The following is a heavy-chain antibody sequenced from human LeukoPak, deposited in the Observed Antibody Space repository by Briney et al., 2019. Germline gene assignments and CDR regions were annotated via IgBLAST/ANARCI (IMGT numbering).Heavy chain of an antibody. CDR1: GGSLSSDY. J-gene: IGHJ4*02. D-gene: IGHD3-22*01. CDR3: ARLPRYDSSGYRRPYYFDY. CDR2: VYYSGST. Sequence: SETLSLTCIVSGGSLSSDYWSWVRQPPGKGLGWVGYVYYSGSTNYNPSLKRRVTISVAPSKNQLSLKLSSVTAADTAVYYCARLPRYDSSGYRRPYYFDYWGQGTLVTVSS. V-gene: IGHV4-59*08.